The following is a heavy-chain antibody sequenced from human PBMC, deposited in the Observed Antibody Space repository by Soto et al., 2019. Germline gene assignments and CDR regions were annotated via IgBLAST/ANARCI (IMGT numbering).Heavy chain of an antibody. CDR2: ISSSSSTI. D-gene: IGHD1-26*01. Sequence: GGSLRLSCAASGFTFSSYSMNWVRQAPGKGLEWVSYISSSSSTIYYADSVKGRFTISRDNAKNSLYLQMNSLRAEDTAVYYCARAAQWELPNRIDYWGQGTLVTVSS. J-gene: IGHJ4*02. V-gene: IGHV3-48*01. CDR3: ARAAQWELPNRIDY. CDR1: GFTFSSYS.